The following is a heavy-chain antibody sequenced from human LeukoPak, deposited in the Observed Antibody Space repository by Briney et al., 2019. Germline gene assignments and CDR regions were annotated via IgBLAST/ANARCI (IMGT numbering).Heavy chain of an antibody. CDR3: AREKVVREGNWFDP. J-gene: IGHJ5*02. Sequence: SQTLSLTCAISGDSVSSNGAAWNWIRQSPTRGLEWLGSTYYKSKWYNYYAVYVKSRIPISPDTSKNQFSLQLNSVTPEDTAVYYCAREKVVREGNWFDPWGQGTLVTVSS. CDR2: TYYKSKWYN. D-gene: IGHD3-10*01. V-gene: IGHV6-1*01. CDR1: GDSVSSNGAA.